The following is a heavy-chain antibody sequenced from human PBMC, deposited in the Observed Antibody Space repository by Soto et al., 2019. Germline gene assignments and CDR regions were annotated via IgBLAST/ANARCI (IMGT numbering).Heavy chain of an antibody. CDR1: GYTFTSYD. CDR2: MNPSSGNT. V-gene: IGHV1-8*01. CDR3: ARVISAVAGDDAFDI. Sequence: ASVKVSCKASGYTFTSYDINWVRQAPGQGLEWMGWMNPSSGNTGYAQKFQGRVTMTRNTSISTAYMELSSLRSEDTAVYYCARVISAVAGDDAFDIWGQGTMVTVSS. D-gene: IGHD6-19*01. J-gene: IGHJ3*02.